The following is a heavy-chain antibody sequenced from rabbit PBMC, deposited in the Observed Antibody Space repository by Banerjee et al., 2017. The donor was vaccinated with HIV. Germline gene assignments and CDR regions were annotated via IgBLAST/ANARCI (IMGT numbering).Heavy chain of an antibody. CDR3: ARDIYSSSGYSLDL. CDR2: IYAGSSGNA. D-gene: IGHD1-1*01. J-gene: IGHJ3*01. Sequence: QSLEESGGDLVKPGASLTLTCTASGFSFSSSYWISWVRQAPGKGLEWIACIYAGSSGNAHYASWAKGRFTISKTSSTTVTLQMTSLTAADTATYFCARDIYSSSGYSLDLWGQGTLVTVS. CDR1: GFSFSSSYW. V-gene: IGHV1S40*01.